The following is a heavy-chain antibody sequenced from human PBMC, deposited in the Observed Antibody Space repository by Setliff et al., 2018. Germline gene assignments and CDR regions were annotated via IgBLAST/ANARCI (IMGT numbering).Heavy chain of an antibody. Sequence: ETLSLTCTVSGGSISTYYWSWIRQPPGKGLEWIGYVYYSGIANYSPSLKSRLTISVDTSKNQFSLKLRSVTAADTAVYYCARGGTFRYFDFWGQGAPVTVSS. D-gene: IGHD5-12*01. CDR3: ARGGTFRYFDF. CDR1: GGSISTYY. J-gene: IGHJ4*02. V-gene: IGHV4-59*01. CDR2: VYYSGIA.